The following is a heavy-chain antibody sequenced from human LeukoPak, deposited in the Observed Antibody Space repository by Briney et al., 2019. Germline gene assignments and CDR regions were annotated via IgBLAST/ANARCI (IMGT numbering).Heavy chain of an antibody. CDR1: GGSFSGYY. D-gene: IGHD4-17*01. V-gene: IGHV4-34*01. J-gene: IGHJ5*02. CDR2: INHSGST. Sequence: SETLSLTCAVYGGSFSGYYWSWIRQPPGKGLEWIGEINHSGSTNYNPSLKSRVTISVDTSKNQFSLKLSPVTAADTAVYYCARGTDYGDYWFDPWGQGTLVAVSS. CDR3: ARGTDYGDYWFDP.